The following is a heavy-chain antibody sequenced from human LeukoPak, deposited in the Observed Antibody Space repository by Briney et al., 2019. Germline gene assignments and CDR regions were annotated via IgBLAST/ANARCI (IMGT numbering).Heavy chain of an antibody. V-gene: IGHV3-7*01. D-gene: IGHD1-1*01. CDR3: ATGIATDFRGSDS. J-gene: IGHJ4*02. CDR1: GISFSNYW. CDR2: IIEVGSQG. Sequence: RGSPRLSCAASGISFSNYWMHWVRQAPGKGLEWVANIIEVGSQGNYAHSVTGRFTISRYNAKNSLYLQMNNLRADDAAVYYCATGIATDFRGSDSWGQGTLVTVSS.